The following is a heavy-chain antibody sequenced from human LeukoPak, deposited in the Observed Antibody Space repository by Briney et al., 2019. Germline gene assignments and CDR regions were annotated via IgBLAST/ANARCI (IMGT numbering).Heavy chain of an antibody. CDR3: ARDPGYCTNGVCYYYYYMDV. CDR1: GGSISSSSYY. J-gene: IGHJ6*03. D-gene: IGHD2-8*01. CDR2: IYYSGST. Sequence: SETLSLTCTVSGGSISSSSYYWGWIRQPPGKGLEWIGSIYYSGSTYYNPPLKSRVTISVDTSKNQFSLKLSSVTAADTAVYYCARDPGYCTNGVCYYYYYMDVWGKGTTVTVSS. V-gene: IGHV4-39*07.